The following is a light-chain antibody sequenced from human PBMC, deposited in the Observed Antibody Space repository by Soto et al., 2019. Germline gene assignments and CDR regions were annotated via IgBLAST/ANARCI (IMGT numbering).Light chain of an antibody. CDR3: QQSYKFPRT. Sequence: DIQMTQSPSSLSASVGDRVTITCRASQNIDTYLNWYLQKPGQAPKLLIYSAYSLQSEVSPRFSGDGSGTDFTLTISSLQPEDFATYYCQQSYKFPRTFGQGTTV. CDR2: SAY. CDR1: QNIDTY. V-gene: IGKV1-39*01. J-gene: IGKJ1*01.